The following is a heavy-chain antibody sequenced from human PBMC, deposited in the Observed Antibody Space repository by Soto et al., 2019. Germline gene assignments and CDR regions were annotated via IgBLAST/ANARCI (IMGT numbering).Heavy chain of an antibody. D-gene: IGHD6-13*01. V-gene: IGHV3-11*06. J-gene: IGHJ4*02. CDR3: ARDRLSAAAGSSFDH. CDR2: IIGSSTYT. Sequence: SLRLSCAASGFTFSDYYMSWVRQAPGKGLEWVAYIIGSSTYTNYADSVKGRFTISRDNAKNSLYLQMNSLRDEDTAIYYCARDRLSAAAGSSFDHCGQGTMVTVYS. CDR1: GFTFSDYY.